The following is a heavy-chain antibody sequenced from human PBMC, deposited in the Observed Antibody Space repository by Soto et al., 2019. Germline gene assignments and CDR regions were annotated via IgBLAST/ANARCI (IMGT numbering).Heavy chain of an antibody. CDR2: INAHSGGT. D-gene: IGHD6-6*01. CDR1: GFSFTGYY. J-gene: IGHJ5*02. CDR3: AKDLTRQLAYWLDP. V-gene: IGHV1-2*02. Sequence: VASVKVSCKASGFSFTGYYIHWLRQAPGQGLEWMGWINAHSGGTEYAQKFQGRVTLTRDTSIATAYPTLTSLTSDDTALYYCAKDLTRQLAYWLDPWGQGTQVTVSS.